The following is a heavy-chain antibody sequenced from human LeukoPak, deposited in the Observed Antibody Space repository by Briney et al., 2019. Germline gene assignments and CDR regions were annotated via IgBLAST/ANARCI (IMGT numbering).Heavy chain of an antibody. CDR1: GFTFSIYS. J-gene: IGHJ4*02. CDR3: ARDLMATGRRSAFDY. D-gene: IGHD5-24*01. Sequence: GGSLRLSCAASGFTFSIYSMNWVRQAPGKGLEWVSSISSSSSYIYYADSVKGRFTISRDTSKNTLYLQMNSLRAEDTAVYYCARDLMATGRRSAFDYWGQGTLVTVSS. CDR2: ISSSSSYI. V-gene: IGHV3-21*04.